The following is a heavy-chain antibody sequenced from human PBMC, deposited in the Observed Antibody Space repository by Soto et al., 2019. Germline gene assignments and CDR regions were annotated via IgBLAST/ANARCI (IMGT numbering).Heavy chain of an antibody. J-gene: IGHJ4*02. D-gene: IGHD3-9*01. CDR1: GYTFTGYY. Sequence: ASVKVSCKASGYTFTGYYMHWVRQAPGQGLEWMGWINPNSGCTNCAQKFQGWVTMTRDTSISTTYMELSRLTSDDTAVYYCARGGRDADWYVSYFDHWGQGSLVTVSS. CDR2: INPNSGCT. V-gene: IGHV1-2*04. CDR3: ARGGRDADWYVSYFDH.